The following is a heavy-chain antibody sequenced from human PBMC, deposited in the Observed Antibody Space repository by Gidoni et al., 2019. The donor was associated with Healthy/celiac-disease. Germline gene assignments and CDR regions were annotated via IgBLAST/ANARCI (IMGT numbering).Heavy chain of an antibody. J-gene: IGHJ4*02. D-gene: IGHD6-6*01. CDR2: ISWNSGSI. V-gene: IGHV3-9*01. Sequence: VQPGRSLRLSCAASGFTFDDYAMHWVRQAPGKGLEWVSGISWNSGSIGYADSVKGRFTISRDNAKNSLYLQMNSLRAEDTALYYCAKDRYSSSAALIEYWGQGTLVTVSS. CDR3: AKDRYSSSAALIEY. CDR1: GFTFDDYA.